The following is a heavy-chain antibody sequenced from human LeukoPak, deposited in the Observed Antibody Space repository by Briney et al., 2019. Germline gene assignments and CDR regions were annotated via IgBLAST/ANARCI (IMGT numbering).Heavy chain of an antibody. CDR3: ARDLGYGDYSVRY. V-gene: IGHV4-4*07. Sequence: SETLSLTCTVSGGSISSYYWSRIRQPAGKGLEWIGRLYTSGSTNYNPSLKSRVTMSVDTSKNQFSLKLTSVTAADTAVYYCARDLGYGDYSVRYWGQGTLVTVSS. J-gene: IGHJ4*02. D-gene: IGHD4-17*01. CDR1: GGSISSYY. CDR2: LYTSGST.